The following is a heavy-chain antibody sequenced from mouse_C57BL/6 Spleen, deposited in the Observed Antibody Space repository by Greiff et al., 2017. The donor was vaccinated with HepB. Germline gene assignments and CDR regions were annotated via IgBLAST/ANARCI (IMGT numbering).Heavy chain of an antibody. CDR1: GFTFSSYA. Sequence: EVKVVESGGGLVKPGGSLKLSCAASGFTFSSYAMSWVRQTPEKRLEWVATISDGGSYTYYPDNVKGRFTISRDNAKNNLYLQMSHLKSEDTAMYYCARERFYDGGAYWGQGTLVTVSA. CDR2: ISDGGSYT. J-gene: IGHJ3*01. V-gene: IGHV5-4*01. CDR3: ARERFYDGGAY. D-gene: IGHD2-12*01.